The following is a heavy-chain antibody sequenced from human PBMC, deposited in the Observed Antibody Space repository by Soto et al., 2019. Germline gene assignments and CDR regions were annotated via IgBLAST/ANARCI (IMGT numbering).Heavy chain of an antibody. V-gene: IGHV1-3*01. J-gene: IGHJ4*02. D-gene: IGHD2-2*01. CDR3: VPPVPGY. CDR2: INAGNGNT. Sequence: GAFLTLSFTTFGYTFSSYAMHWVRQAPGQRLEWMGWINAGNGNTKYSQKFQGRVTITRDTSASTAYMELSSLRSEDTAVYYCVPPVPGYWGQRTLVT. CDR1: GYTFSSYA.